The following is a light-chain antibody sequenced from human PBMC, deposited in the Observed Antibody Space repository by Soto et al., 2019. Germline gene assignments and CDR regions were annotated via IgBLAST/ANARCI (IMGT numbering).Light chain of an antibody. V-gene: IGLV2-14*01. CDR3: NSYTTSDTWV. J-gene: IGLJ3*02. CDR1: RSDVGGYNF. CDR2: DVS. Sequence: QSVPTQPASVSGSPGQSITISCTGTRSDVGGYNFVSWYQQHSGKAPKLMIYDVSNRPSGVSNRFSGSKSGNTASLTISGFQVEDEADYYCNSYTTSDTWVFGGGTKLTVL.